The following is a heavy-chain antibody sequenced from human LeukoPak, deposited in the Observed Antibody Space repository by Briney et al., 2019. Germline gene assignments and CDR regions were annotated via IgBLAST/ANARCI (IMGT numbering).Heavy chain of an antibody. V-gene: IGHV1-69*13. J-gene: IGHJ6*03. Sequence: SVKVSCKASGGTFSSYAISWVRQAPGQGLEWMGGIIPIFGTANYAQKFQGRVTITADESTSTAYMELSSLRSEDTAVYYCASFYSSSPNYYYYMDVWGKGTTVTVSS. D-gene: IGHD6-6*01. CDR3: ASFYSSSPNYYYYMDV. CDR2: IIPIFGTA. CDR1: GGTFSSYA.